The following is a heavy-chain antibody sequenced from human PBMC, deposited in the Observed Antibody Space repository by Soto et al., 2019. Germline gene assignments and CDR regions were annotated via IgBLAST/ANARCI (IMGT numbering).Heavy chain of an antibody. J-gene: IGHJ6*03. Sequence: EVQVVESGGGLVQPGGSLRLSCAASGFTFSNHWMTWVRQAPGKGLEWVANIKQDGSEKYYVDSVKGPFTLSRDNAKNSLYFQMNSLRAEDTAVYYCARDSAYCRSTSCYLSYYYYMDVWGKGTTVTVSS. CDR2: IKQDGSEK. D-gene: IGHD2-2*01. V-gene: IGHV3-7*01. CDR1: GFTFSNHW. CDR3: ARDSAYCRSTSCYLSYYYYMDV.